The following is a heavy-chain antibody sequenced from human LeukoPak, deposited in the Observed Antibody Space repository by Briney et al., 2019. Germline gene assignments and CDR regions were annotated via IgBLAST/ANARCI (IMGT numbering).Heavy chain of an antibody. D-gene: IGHD6-6*01. CDR1: GFTFSVYE. J-gene: IGHJ5*02. V-gene: IGHV3-48*03. CDR3: ARDSPTSTLYNWFDP. CDR2: ISTRGTTM. Sequence: QPGGSLRLSCAASGFTFSVYEMNWVRQAPGKGLVCVSYISTRGTTMYYAESVKGRFTISRVDAKGSLYLEMNSLTAEDTALYYCARDSPTSTLYNWFDPWGQGTLVTVSS.